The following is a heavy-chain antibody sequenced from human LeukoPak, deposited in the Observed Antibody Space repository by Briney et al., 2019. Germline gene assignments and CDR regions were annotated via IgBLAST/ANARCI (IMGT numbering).Heavy chain of an antibody. CDR2: IIPIFGTA. D-gene: IGHD1/OR15-1a*01. CDR3: AREETGTGGNWFDP. J-gene: IGHJ5*02. V-gene: IGHV1-69*01. CDR1: GGTFSSYA. Sequence: SVKVSCKASGGTFSSYAISWVRQAPGQGFEWMGGIIPIFGTANYAQKFQGRVTITADESTSTAYMELSSLRSEDTAAYYCAREETGTGGNWFDPWGQGTLVTVSS.